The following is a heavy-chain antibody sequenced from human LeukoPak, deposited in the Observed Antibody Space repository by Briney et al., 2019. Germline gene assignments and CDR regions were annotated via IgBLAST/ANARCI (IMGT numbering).Heavy chain of an antibody. J-gene: IGHJ6*02. D-gene: IGHD4-11*01. Sequence: PGGSLRLSCAASGYTFSSYSMNWVRQAPGKGLEWVSSISSSSSYIYYADSVKGRFTISRDNAKNSLYLQMNSLRAEDTAVYYCARQLYSNYYYYGMDVWGQGTTVTVSS. CDR2: ISSSSSYI. CDR3: ARQLYSNYYYYGMDV. CDR1: GYTFSSYS. V-gene: IGHV3-21*01.